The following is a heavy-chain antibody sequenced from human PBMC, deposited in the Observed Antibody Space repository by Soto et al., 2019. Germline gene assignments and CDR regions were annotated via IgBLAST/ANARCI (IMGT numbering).Heavy chain of an antibody. CDR3: VTEGGNTGGRSFGYFNY. D-gene: IGHD3-16*01. CDR2: IWDDGSKK. Sequence: ESVGGVVQPGTSLRLSCAASGLNFRGYGFHWVRQAPGKGLDWVAVIWDDGSKKFYADSVKGRFTFSRDDSRITLFLQINSLRDEDTAIFYCVTEGGNTGGRSFGYFNYWGQGTMVTVSS. V-gene: IGHV3-33*01. CDR1: GLNFRGYG. J-gene: IGHJ4*02.